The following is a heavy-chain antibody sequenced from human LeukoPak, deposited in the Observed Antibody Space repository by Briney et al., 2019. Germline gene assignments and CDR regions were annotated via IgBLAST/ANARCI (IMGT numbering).Heavy chain of an antibody. CDR2: IIPIFGTA. D-gene: IGHD3-10*02. V-gene: IGHV1-69*01. CDR3: AKGVWGGTHFDY. J-gene: IGHJ4*02. CDR1: GGTFSSYA. Sequence: SVKVSCKASGGTFSSYAISWVRQAPGQGLEWMGGIIPIFGTANYAQKFQGRVTITADESTSTAYMELSSLRSEDTAVYYCAKGVWGGTHFDYWGQGTLVTVSS.